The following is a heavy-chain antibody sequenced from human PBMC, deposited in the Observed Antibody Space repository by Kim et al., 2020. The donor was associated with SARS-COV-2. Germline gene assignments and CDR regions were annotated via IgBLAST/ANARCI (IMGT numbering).Heavy chain of an antibody. Sequence: SVKGRLTISRDNAKNTLYLQMNILRAEDTGLYYCARDREADNLAYHPRFDRWGQGTLVTVSS. D-gene: IGHD3-16*01. J-gene: IGHJ5*02. CDR3: ARDREADNLAYHPRFDR. V-gene: IGHV3-74*01.